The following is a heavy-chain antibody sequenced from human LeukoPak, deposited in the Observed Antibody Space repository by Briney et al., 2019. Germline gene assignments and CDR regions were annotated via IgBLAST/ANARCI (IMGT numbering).Heavy chain of an antibody. Sequence: PSETLSLTCTVSGGSISSYYWSWIRQPPGKGLEWIGYIYYSGSTNYNPSLKSRVTISVDTSKNQFSLKLSSVTAADTAVSYCARSLSSTRSWFDPWGQGTLVTVSS. V-gene: IGHV4-59*01. CDR1: GGSISSYY. J-gene: IGHJ5*02. CDR2: IYYSGST. D-gene: IGHD2-2*01. CDR3: ARSLSSTRSWFDP.